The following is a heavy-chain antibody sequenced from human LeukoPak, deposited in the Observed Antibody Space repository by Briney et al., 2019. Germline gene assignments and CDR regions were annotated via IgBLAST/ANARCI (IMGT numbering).Heavy chain of an antibody. CDR1: GYTFTSYY. CDR2: INPSGGST. J-gene: IGHJ4*02. D-gene: IGHD3-22*01. Sequence: ASVKVSCKASGYTFTSYYMHWVRQAPRQGLEWMGIINPSGGSTSYAQKFQGRVTMTRDTSTSTVYMELSSLRSEDTAVYYCARTYYYDSSGRYFDYWGQGTLVTVSS. V-gene: IGHV1-46*01. CDR3: ARTYYYDSSGRYFDY.